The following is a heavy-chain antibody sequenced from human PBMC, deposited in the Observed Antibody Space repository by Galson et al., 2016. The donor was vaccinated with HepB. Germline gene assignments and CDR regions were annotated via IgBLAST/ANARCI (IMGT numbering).Heavy chain of an antibody. CDR2: ISFDGFTK. CDR3: ATGMSPY. J-gene: IGHJ4*02. CDR1: GFTFSTYA. V-gene: IGHV3-30*09. Sequence: SLRLSCAASGFTFSTYAMHWVRQAPGKGLEWVAIISFDGFTKYYADSVKGRFAISRDNSNNTVFLHMSGLRVEDTAIYYCATGMSPYWGQGTLVTVSS.